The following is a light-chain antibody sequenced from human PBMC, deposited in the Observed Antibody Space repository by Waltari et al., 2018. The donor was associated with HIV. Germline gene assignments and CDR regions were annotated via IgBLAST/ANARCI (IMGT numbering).Light chain of an antibody. J-gene: IGLJ1*01. CDR2: EVS. CDR3: SSYTSSTTPYV. Sequence: QSALTQPASVSGSPGQSITISCTGTSSDVGGYDYVSCHQQHPGKAPKRMIYEVSNRPSGVSNRFSGSKSGNTASLTISALQAEDEADYYCSSYTSSTTPYVFGTGTKVTVL. CDR1: SSDVGGYDY. V-gene: IGLV2-14*01.